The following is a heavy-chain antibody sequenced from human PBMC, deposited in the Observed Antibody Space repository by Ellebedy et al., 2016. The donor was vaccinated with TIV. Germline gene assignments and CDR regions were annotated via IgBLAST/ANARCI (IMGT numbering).Heavy chain of an antibody. J-gene: IGHJ4*02. CDR3: AHRNYYDSSSYHPFDY. CDR1: GLSVTAGGVG. V-gene: IGHV2-5*02. D-gene: IGHD3-22*01. CDR2: IYWDDEK. Sequence: SGPTLVKPTQTLTLTCTLSGLSVTAGGVGVGWIRQPPGQTLEWLALIYWDDEKRSSPSLKSRLTLTKDTSKNQVVLRMTNMDPVDTATYYCAHRNYYDSSSYHPFDYWGQGILVTVSS.